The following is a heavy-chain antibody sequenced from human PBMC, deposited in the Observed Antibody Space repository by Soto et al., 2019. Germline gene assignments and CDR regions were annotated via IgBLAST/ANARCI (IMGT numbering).Heavy chain of an antibody. CDR3: AKEGGYYGSGSYSVGENYYGMDV. D-gene: IGHD3-10*01. CDR2: ISYDGSNK. V-gene: IGHV3-30*18. Sequence: QVQLVESGGGVVQPGRSLRLSCAASGVTFSSYGMHWVRQAPGKGLEWVAVISYDGSNKYYADSVKGRFNISRDNSKNTLYLQMNSLRAEDTDVYYCAKEGGYYGSGSYSVGENYYGMDVWGQGTTVTVSS. CDR1: GVTFSSYG. J-gene: IGHJ6*02.